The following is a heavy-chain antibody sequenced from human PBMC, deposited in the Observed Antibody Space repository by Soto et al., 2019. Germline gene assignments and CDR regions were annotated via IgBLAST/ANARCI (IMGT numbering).Heavy chain of an antibody. J-gene: IGHJ5*02. V-gene: IGHV4-59*12. CDR1: GGSISSYY. CDR2: IYYSGST. D-gene: IGHD3-3*01. Sequence: SETLSLTCTVSGGSISSYYWSWIRQPPGKGLEWIGYIYYSGSTNYNPSLKSRVTISVDTSKNQFSLKLSFVTAADTAVYYCARRITIFGVVTENWFDPWGQGTLVTVSS. CDR3: ARRITIFGVVTENWFDP.